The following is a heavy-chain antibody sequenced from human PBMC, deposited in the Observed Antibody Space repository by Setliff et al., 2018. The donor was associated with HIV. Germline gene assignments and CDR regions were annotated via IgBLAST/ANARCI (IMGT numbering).Heavy chain of an antibody. CDR3: AKSGDYGDYQYSFDV. V-gene: IGHV1-18*01. Sequence: GASVKVSCKASGYTFTTYVISWVRQAPGQGLEWMGWISAYNGYSKYAQSVQDRVTLTIDPATDTAYMELRSLTSDDTAIYYCAKSGDYGDYQYSFDVWGQGTTVTVSS. D-gene: IGHD4-17*01. CDR1: GYTFTTYV. J-gene: IGHJ6*02. CDR2: ISAYNGYS.